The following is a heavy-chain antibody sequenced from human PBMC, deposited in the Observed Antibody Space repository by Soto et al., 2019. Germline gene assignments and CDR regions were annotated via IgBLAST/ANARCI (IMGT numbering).Heavy chain of an antibody. J-gene: IGHJ6*02. CDR1: GYTFTSYG. Sequence: QVQLVQSGAEVKKPGASVKVSCKASGYTFTSYGVSWMRQAPGQGLEWMGWISGYNGNTNYAQKLQGRVTMTTDTSTSTAYMELRSLRSDDTAVYYCARAGKYYYGSGSPYYSGMDVWGQGITVTVSS. CDR2: ISGYNGNT. D-gene: IGHD3-10*01. CDR3: ARAGKYYYGSGSPYYSGMDV. V-gene: IGHV1-18*04.